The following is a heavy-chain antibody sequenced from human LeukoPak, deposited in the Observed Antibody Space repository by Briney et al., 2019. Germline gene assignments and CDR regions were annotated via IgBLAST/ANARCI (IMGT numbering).Heavy chain of an antibody. Sequence: QSGGSLRLSCAAFGWTFNKYPMNWVRQAPGKGLEWISTLSYSGDTHYAESVRGRFTISRDNSKNTVYLQMNSLRAEDTAVYYCAKDLRDSSGSLSWGQGTLVTVSS. CDR1: GWTFNKYP. J-gene: IGHJ4*02. D-gene: IGHD3-22*01. V-gene: IGHV3-23*01. CDR2: LSYSGDT. CDR3: AKDLRDSSGSLS.